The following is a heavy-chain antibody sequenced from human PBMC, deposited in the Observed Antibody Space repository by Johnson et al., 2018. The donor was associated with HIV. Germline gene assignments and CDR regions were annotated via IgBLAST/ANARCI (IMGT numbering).Heavy chain of an antibody. J-gene: IGHJ3*02. CDR3: AKDDRELDAFDI. V-gene: IGHV3-33*06. CDR2: IWYDGGTK. D-gene: IGHD1-26*01. Sequence: VQLVESGGGVVQPGGSLRLSCAASGFTFSSYGMHWVRQAPGKGLEWVAVIWYDGGTKYYADSVKGRFTISRDNSKNTLYLQMNSLRAEDTAVYYCAKDDRELDAFDIWGQGTMVTVSS. CDR1: GFTFSSYG.